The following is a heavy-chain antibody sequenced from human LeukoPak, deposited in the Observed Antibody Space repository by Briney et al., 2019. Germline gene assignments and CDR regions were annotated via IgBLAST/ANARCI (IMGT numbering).Heavy chain of an antibody. D-gene: IGHD2-2*01. CDR2: IYYTAGA. CDR3: ARGRRELKYAPDS. Sequence: SQTLSLTCNVSGASMRSETHYWSWLRQHPGKGPEWIAYIYYTAGAYYNPSLESRVSISLDASENQFSLKLSSVTAADTAVYYCARGRRELKYAPDSWGQGTLVTVSS. V-gene: IGHV4-31*03. CDR1: GASMRSETHY. J-gene: IGHJ4*02.